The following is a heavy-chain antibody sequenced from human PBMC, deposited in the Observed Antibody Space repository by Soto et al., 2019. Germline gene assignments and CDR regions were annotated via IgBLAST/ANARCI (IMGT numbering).Heavy chain of an antibody. D-gene: IGHD6-19*01. J-gene: IGHJ4*02. CDR3: ARGPLIAVSRYYFDY. V-gene: IGHV3-21*01. Sequence: PGGSLRLSCAASGFTFSSYAMHWVRQAPGKGLEWVSAITNSGSNKYYADSVKGRFTISRDNAKNTLYLQMNSLRAEDTAVYYCARGPLIAVSRYYFDYWGQGTLVTVSS. CDR1: GFTFSSYA. CDR2: ITNSGSNK.